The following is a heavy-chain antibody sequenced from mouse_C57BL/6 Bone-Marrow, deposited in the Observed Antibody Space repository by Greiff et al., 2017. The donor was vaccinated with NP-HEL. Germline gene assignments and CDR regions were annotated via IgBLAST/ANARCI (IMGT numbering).Heavy chain of an antibody. J-gene: IGHJ2*01. V-gene: IGHV1-61*01. CDR2: IYPSDSET. Sequence: VQLQQPGAELVRPGSSVKLSCKASGYTFTSYWMDWVKQRPGQGLEWIGNIYPSDSETHYNQKFKDKATLTVDKSSSTAYMQLSSLTSEDSAVYYCARRYYGSRDYFDYWGQGTTLTVSS. D-gene: IGHD1-1*01. CDR1: GYTFTSYW. CDR3: ARRYYGSRDYFDY.